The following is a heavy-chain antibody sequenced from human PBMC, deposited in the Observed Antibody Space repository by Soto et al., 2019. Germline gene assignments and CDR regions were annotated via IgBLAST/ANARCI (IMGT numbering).Heavy chain of an antibody. V-gene: IGHV1-18*01. CDR2: ISNYHGIT. Sequence: QVELVQSGAEVKKPGASVKVSCKASGYIFTSYGISWVRQAPGEGLEWMGWISNYHGITKYAQKVQGRVTLTTDRSTSTAYMELRSLRSDDTAVYYCAESMGGSGTYVSWGQGTLVTVSS. J-gene: IGHJ4*02. CDR3: AESMGGSGTYVS. CDR1: GYIFTSYG. D-gene: IGHD3-10*01.